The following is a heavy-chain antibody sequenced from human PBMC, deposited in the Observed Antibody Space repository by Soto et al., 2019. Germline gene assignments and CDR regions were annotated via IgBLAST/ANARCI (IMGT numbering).Heavy chain of an antibody. D-gene: IGHD5-18*01. Sequence: EVQLVESGGGLVQPGGSLRLSCAASGFTFSSYWMHWVRQAPGKGLVWVSRINSDGSSTSYADSVKGRFAISRDNAKNTLYLQMNSLRAEDTAVYYCARPAMVRVGAFDIWGQGTMVTVSS. CDR2: INSDGSST. CDR3: ARPAMVRVGAFDI. V-gene: IGHV3-74*01. J-gene: IGHJ3*02. CDR1: GFTFSSYW.